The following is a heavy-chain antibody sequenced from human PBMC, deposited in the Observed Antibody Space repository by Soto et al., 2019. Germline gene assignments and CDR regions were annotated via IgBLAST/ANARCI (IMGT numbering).Heavy chain of an antibody. Sequence: GSLRLSCAASGFTFSSYGMHWVRQAPGKGLEWVAVISYDGSNKYYADSVKGRFTISRDNSKNTLYLQMNSLRAEDTAVYYCAKEVVVAAIGPWGQGTLVTVSS. J-gene: IGHJ5*02. V-gene: IGHV3-30*18. CDR2: ISYDGSNK. D-gene: IGHD2-15*01. CDR1: GFTFSSYG. CDR3: AKEVVVAAIGP.